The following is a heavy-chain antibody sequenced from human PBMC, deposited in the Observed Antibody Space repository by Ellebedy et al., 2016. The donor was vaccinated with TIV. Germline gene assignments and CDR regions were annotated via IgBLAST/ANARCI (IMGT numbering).Heavy chain of an antibody. CDR1: GFTVTSYY. J-gene: IGHJ4*02. D-gene: IGHD6-19*01. CDR3: ARDRTAVAAFWGGFDY. CDR2: INPSGGSA. V-gene: IGHV1-46*01. Sequence: ASVKVSCKASGFTVTSYYIHWVRQAPGQGLEWMGRINPSGGSANYAQKFQGRVTMTRDTSTSTVYMELSSLRSEDTAVYYCARDRTAVAAFWGGFDYWGQGTLVPVSS.